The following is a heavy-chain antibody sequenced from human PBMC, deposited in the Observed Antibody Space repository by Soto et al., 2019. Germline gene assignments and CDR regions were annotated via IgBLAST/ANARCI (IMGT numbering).Heavy chain of an antibody. CDR1: GFTFSSYW. J-gene: IGHJ4*02. V-gene: IGHV3-7*03. D-gene: IGHD6-13*01. CDR2: IKQDGSEK. CDR3: ARALLGYSSSGDY. Sequence: GGSLRLSCAAFGFTFSSYWMSWVRQAPGKGLEWVANIKQDGSEKYYVDSVKGRFTISRDNAKNSLYRQMNSLRAEDTAVYYCARALLGYSSSGDYWGQGTLVTVSS.